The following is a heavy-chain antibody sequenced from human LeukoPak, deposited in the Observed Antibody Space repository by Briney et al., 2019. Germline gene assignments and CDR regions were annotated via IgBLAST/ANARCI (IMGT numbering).Heavy chain of an antibody. CDR3: ARDXVVVVPAANWVESYYFXY. D-gene: IGHD2-2*01. Sequence: GGSLRLSCAASGFTFSSYSMNWVRQAPGEGLEWVSSISSSSSYIYYADSVKGRFTISKDNAKNSLYLQMNSLRAEDTAVYYCARDXVVVVPAANWVESYYFXYWGQGTLVT. CDR2: ISSSSSYI. CDR1: GFTFSSYS. J-gene: IGHJ4*02. V-gene: IGHV3-21*01.